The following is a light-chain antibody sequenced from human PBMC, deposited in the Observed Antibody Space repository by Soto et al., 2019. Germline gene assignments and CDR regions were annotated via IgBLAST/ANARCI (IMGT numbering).Light chain of an antibody. CDR2: AAS. CDR1: QAISTW. Sequence: DIQMTQSPSSVSGSVGDRVTITCRASQAISTWLAWYQQKPGKAPKLLIYAASNLQTGVPSRSSGSGSGTDFTLTISSLQPEDFATYYCQQANSFPRTFGQGTKVEIK. CDR3: QQANSFPRT. J-gene: IGKJ1*01. V-gene: IGKV1D-12*01.